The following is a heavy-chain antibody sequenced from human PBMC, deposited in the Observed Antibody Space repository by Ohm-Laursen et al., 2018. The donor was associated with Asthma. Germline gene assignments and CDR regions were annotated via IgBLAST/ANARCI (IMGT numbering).Heavy chain of an antibody. V-gene: IGHV3-21*01. CDR1: GFTFNKHH. D-gene: IGHD1-26*01. Sequence: SLRLSCTAFGFTFNKHHMTWVRQAPGKGLEWVASISTASSFIYYADSVRGRFTTSRDNARNSVYLQMNSLRAEDTALYYCARIGPEWELPGREYSLHHWGEGTLVTVSS. CDR2: ISTASSFI. J-gene: IGHJ1*01. CDR3: ARIGPEWELPGREYSLHH.